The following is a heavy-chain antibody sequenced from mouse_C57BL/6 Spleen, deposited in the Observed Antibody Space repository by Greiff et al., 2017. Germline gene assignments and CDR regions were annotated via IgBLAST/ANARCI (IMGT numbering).Heavy chain of an antibody. D-gene: IGHD2-4*01. Sequence: VQLQQSGAELVRPGASVKLSCTASGFNIKDYYMHWVKQRPEQGLEWIGWIDPEDGDTEYAPKFQGKATMTADTSSNTAYLQLSSLTSEDTAVYYCTRGGDDYDEGRWFAYWGQGTLVTVSA. CDR3: TRGGDDYDEGRWFAY. J-gene: IGHJ3*01. V-gene: IGHV14-1*01. CDR1: GFNIKDYY. CDR2: IDPEDGDT.